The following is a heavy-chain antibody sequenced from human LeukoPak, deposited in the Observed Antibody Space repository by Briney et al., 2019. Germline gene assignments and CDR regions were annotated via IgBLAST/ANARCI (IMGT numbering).Heavy chain of an antibody. CDR3: ARGPYSYDSSGAFDI. J-gene: IGHJ3*02. V-gene: IGHV4-4*08. CDR1: GGSISSYY. Sequence: SETLSLTCTVSGGSISSYYWSWIRQPPGKGLEWIGRISSSGSNNYNPSLKSRVTISVDTSKNQFSLKLSSVTAADTAVYFCARGPYSYDSSGAFDIWGQGTMVTVSS. CDR2: ISSSGSN. D-gene: IGHD3-22*01.